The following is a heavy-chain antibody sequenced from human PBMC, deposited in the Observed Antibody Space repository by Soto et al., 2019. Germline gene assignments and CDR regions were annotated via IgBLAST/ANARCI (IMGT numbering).Heavy chain of an antibody. Sequence: ASETLSLTCAVSGGSISSGGYSWSWIRQPPGKGLEWIGYIYHSGSTYYNPSLKSRVTISVDRSKNQFSLKLSSVTAADMAVYYCARGLEQQLVYFDYWGQGTLVTVSS. J-gene: IGHJ4*02. CDR2: IYHSGST. CDR3: ARGLEQQLVYFDY. V-gene: IGHV4-30-2*01. D-gene: IGHD6-13*01. CDR1: GGSISSGGYS.